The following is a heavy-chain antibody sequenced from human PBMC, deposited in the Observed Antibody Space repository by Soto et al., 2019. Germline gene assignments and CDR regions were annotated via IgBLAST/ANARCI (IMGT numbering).Heavy chain of an antibody. CDR3: ARGGHIAVVTASFDY. J-gene: IGHJ4*02. Sequence: QVQLVQSGAEVKKPGASVKVSCKASGYTFSTYYLHWVRQAPGQGLEWMGIIHPSGGSTHYAQKFLGRVTMTRDTSTSTVFMELSSLRSEDTAVYYCARGGHIAVVTASFDYWGQGTLVTVSS. CDR1: GYTFSTYY. CDR2: IHPSGGST. V-gene: IGHV1-46*03. D-gene: IGHD2-21*02.